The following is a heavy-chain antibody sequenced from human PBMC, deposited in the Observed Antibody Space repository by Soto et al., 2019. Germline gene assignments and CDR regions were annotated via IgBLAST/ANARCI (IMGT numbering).Heavy chain of an antibody. D-gene: IGHD2-15*01. J-gene: IGHJ4*02. CDR3: AIVLLGFSGGSCYLYYFDD. CDR1: GYTFTSYG. Sequence: GASVKVSCKASGYTFTSYGISWVRQAPGQGLEWMGWISAYNGNTNYAQKLQGRVTMTTDTSTSTAYMELRSLRSDDTAVYYCAIVLLGFSGGSCYLYYFDDWGQGTLVTVSS. V-gene: IGHV1-18*01. CDR2: ISAYNGNT.